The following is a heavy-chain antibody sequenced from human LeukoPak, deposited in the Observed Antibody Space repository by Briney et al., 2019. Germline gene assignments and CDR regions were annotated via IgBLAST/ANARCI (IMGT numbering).Heavy chain of an antibody. CDR3: ARPDSNHYYGALGFDI. V-gene: IGHV4-59*08. J-gene: IGHJ3*02. CDR1: GGSISSYY. Sequence: SETLSLTCTVSGGSISSYYWSWIRQPPGKGLEWIGYIYYSGSTNYNPSLKSRVTISVDTSKNQFSLKLSSVTAADTAVYYCARPDSNHYYGALGFDIWGPGTMVTVSS. CDR2: IYYSGST. D-gene: IGHD3-10*01.